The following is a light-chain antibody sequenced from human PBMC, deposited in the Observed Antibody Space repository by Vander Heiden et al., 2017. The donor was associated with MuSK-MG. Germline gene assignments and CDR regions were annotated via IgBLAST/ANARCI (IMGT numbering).Light chain of an antibody. Sequence: DTQMTQSPSSLSASVGDRVTITCRASQSISTYLNWYQQKPGKAPKLLIFAASSLRSGVPSRFSGSGSGTDFTLTISSLQPEDFATYYCQQCYSSPLTFGAGTKVEIK. J-gene: IGKJ4*01. CDR1: QSISTY. V-gene: IGKV1-39*01. CDR2: AAS. CDR3: QQCYSSPLT.